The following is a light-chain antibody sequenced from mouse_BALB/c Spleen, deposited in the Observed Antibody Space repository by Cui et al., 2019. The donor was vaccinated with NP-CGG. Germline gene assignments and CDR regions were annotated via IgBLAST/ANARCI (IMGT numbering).Light chain of an antibody. CDR1: TGAVTTNNY. CDR2: GTN. J-gene: IGLJ1*01. V-gene: IGLV1*01. Sequence: QALVPQQPALTTSPGETVSLTCRTSTGAVTTNNYANWVQEKPDHLFTGIIGGTNNRAPGVPARFSGSLIGDKAALTITGAQTEDEAIYFCALWYSNHWVFGGGTKLTVL. CDR3: ALWYSNHWV.